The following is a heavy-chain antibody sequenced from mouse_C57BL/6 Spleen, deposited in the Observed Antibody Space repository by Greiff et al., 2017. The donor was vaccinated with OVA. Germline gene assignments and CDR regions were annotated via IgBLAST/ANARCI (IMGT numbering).Heavy chain of an antibody. CDR1: GYTFTSYW. CDR2: IYPGSGST. CDR3: ARGLLRGGYFDY. Sequence: VKLQQPGAELVKPGASVKMSCKASGYTFTSYWITWVKQRPGQGLEWIGDIYPGSGSTNYNEKFKSKATLTVDTSSSTAYMQLSSLTSEDSAVYYCARGLLRGGYFDYWGQGTTLTVSS. V-gene: IGHV1-55*01. J-gene: IGHJ2*01. D-gene: IGHD2-3*01.